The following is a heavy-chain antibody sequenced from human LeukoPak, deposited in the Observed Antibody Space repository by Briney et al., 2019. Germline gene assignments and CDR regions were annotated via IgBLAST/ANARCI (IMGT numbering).Heavy chain of an antibody. Sequence: ASVKVSCKASGYTFTDYYMHWVRQAPGQGLEWMGWISAYNGNTNYAQKVQGRVTMTTDTSTSTAYMELRSLRSDDTAVYYCARSKTHVEVVEPGWFDPWGQGTLVTVSS. CDR2: ISAYNGNT. V-gene: IGHV1-18*04. CDR3: ARSKTHVEVVEPGWFDP. J-gene: IGHJ5*02. D-gene: IGHD2-15*01. CDR1: GYTFTDYY.